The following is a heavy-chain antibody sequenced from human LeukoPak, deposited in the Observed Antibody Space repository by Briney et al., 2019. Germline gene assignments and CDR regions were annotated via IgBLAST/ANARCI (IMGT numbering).Heavy chain of an antibody. CDR3: ARGYSYGLFDY. V-gene: IGHV1-3*01. J-gene: IGHJ4*02. D-gene: IGHD5-18*01. Sequence: GASVKVSCKASGYTFTSYATHWVRQAPGQRLEWMGWINAGNGNTKYSQKFQGRVTITRDTSASTAYMELSSLRSEDTAVYYCARGYSYGLFDYWGQGTLVTVSS. CDR1: GYTFTSYA. CDR2: INAGNGNT.